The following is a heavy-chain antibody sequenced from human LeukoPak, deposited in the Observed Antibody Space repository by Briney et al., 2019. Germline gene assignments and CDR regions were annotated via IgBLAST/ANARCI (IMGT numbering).Heavy chain of an antibody. Sequence: GGSLRLSCSASGFTFSSYSMNWVRQAPGKGLEWVSYISSSSSTIYYADSVKGRFTISRDNAKNSLYLQMNSLRAEDTAVYYCARDYYDSSGYLDWGQGTLVTVSS. CDR1: GFTFSSYS. J-gene: IGHJ4*02. CDR3: ARDYYDSSGYLD. CDR2: ISSSSSTI. D-gene: IGHD3-22*01. V-gene: IGHV3-48*04.